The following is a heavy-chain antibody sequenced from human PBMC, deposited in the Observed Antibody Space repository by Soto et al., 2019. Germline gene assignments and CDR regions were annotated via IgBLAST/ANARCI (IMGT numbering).Heavy chain of an antibody. CDR2: ISHDGSNT. J-gene: IGHJ2*01. CDR1: GFSFSGYT. CDR3: ASRGYFDL. V-gene: IGHV3-30-3*01. Sequence: QVPLVESGGGVVQPGRSLGLSCAASGFSFSGYTMHWVRQAPGKGLEWVAVISHDGSNTYYADSVKGRFTITRDNSKNTLYLQMNSLRAVDTAVYYCASRGYFDLWGRGTLVIVSS.